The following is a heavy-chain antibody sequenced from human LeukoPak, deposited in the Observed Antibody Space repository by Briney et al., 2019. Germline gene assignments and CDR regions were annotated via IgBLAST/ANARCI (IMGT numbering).Heavy chain of an antibody. V-gene: IGHV4-39*01. CDR2: IYYSGST. J-gene: IGHJ4*02. D-gene: IGHD3-10*01. Sequence: PSETLSLTCTVSGGSISSSSYYWGWIRQPPGTGLGWVGSIYYSGSTYYNPSLKSRVTISVDTSKNQFSLKLSSVTAADTAVYYCARPHYYGSGGIDYWGQGTLVTVSS. CDR1: GGSISSSSYY. CDR3: ARPHYYGSGGIDY.